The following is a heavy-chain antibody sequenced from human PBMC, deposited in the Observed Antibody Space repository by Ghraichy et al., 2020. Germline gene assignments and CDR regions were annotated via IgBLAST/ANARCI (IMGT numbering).Heavy chain of an antibody. CDR3: ATGNGDFRLDY. CDR1: GGSINSDGYY. V-gene: IGHV4-31*03. J-gene: IGHJ4*02. CDR2: IFYSGTF. D-gene: IGHD4-17*01. Sequence: SETLSLTCTVSGGSINSDGYYWSWLRQHPGRGLEWIGYIFYSGTFYYSPSLRSRVTISADRSKNQFSLKLSSVTAADTAVYYCATGNGDFRLDYWGQGALVTVSS.